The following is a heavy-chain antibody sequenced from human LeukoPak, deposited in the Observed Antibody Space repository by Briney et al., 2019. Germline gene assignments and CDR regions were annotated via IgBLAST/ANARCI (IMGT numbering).Heavy chain of an antibody. V-gene: IGHV3-20*04. D-gene: IGHD2-21*01. CDR2: INWNGGST. Sequence: GGSLRLSCAASGFTFDDYGMSWVRQAPGKGLEWVSGINWNGGSTGYADSVKGRFTVSRDNANNLLYLQMDSLRAEDTAVYYCARHYCGAGGCSGRNFDYWGQGAPVTVSS. CDR1: GFTFDDYG. CDR3: ARHYCGAGGCSGRNFDY. J-gene: IGHJ4*02.